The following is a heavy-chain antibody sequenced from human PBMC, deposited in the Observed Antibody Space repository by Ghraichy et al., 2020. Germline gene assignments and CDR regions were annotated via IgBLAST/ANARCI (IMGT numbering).Heavy chain of an antibody. J-gene: IGHJ3*02. Sequence: SETLSLTCAVYGGSFSGYYWSWIRQPPGKGLEWIGEINHSGSTNYNPSLKSRVTISVDTSKNQFSLKLSSVTAADTAVYYCARGSDPEWFDAFDIWGQGTMVTVSS. V-gene: IGHV4-34*01. CDR2: INHSGST. D-gene: IGHD3-3*01. CDR1: GGSFSGYY. CDR3: ARGSDPEWFDAFDI.